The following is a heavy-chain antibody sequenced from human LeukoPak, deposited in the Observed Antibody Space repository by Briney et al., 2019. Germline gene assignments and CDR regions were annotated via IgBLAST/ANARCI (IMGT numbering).Heavy chain of an antibody. J-gene: IGHJ5*02. D-gene: IGHD6-19*01. Sequence: SGGSLRLSCAASGFTFSSYSMNWVRQAPGKGLEWVSSISSSSSYIYYADSVKGRFTISRDNAKNSLYLQMNSLRAEDTAVYYCAREDTDSGWYNWFDPWGQGTLVTVSS. V-gene: IGHV3-21*01. CDR1: GFTFSSYS. CDR2: ISSSSSYI. CDR3: AREDTDSGWYNWFDP.